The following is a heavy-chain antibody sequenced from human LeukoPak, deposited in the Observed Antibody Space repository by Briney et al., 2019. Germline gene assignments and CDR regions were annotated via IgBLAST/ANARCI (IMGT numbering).Heavy chain of an antibody. CDR1: GGTFSSYD. CDR3: ARGVGSDADY. J-gene: IGHJ4*02. Sequence: ASVKVSCKASGGTFSSYDISWVRQAPGQGLEWMGIINPSGGSTSYAQKFQGRVTMTRDMSTSTVYMELSSLRSEDTAVYYCARGVGSDADYWGQGTLVTVSS. D-gene: IGHD2-15*01. V-gene: IGHV1-46*01. CDR2: INPSGGST.